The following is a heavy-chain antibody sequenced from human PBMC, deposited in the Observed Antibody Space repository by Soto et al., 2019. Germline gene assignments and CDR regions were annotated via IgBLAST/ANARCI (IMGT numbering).Heavy chain of an antibody. D-gene: IGHD1-26*01. J-gene: IGHJ5*02. Sequence: ASVKVSCKTSGGTFSSYTISWVRQAPGQGLEWMGRIIPILGIANYAQKFQGRVTITADKSTSTAYMELSSLRSEDTAVYYCASELWELLFDPWGQGTLVTVSS. CDR3: ASELWELLFDP. CDR2: IIPILGIA. V-gene: IGHV1-69*02. CDR1: GGTFSSYT.